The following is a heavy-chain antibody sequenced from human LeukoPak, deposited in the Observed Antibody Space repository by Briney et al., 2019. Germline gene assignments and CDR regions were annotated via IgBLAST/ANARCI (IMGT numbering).Heavy chain of an antibody. V-gene: IGHV3-23*01. CDR3: ARARPGDY. CDR2: ISASGGTST. Sequence: PGGSLRLSCAASGFTFSNYAMSWVRLAPGKGLEWVSVISASGGTSTYYADSVRGRFTISRDDSKNTLYLQMNSLRAEDTAVYYCARARPGDYWGQGTLVTVSS. CDR1: GFTFSNYA. D-gene: IGHD3-10*01. J-gene: IGHJ4*02.